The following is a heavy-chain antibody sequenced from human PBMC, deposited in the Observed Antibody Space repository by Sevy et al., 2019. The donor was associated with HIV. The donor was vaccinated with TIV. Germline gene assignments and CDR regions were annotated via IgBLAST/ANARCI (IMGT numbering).Heavy chain of an antibody. CDR2: INPNSGGT. D-gene: IGHD5-18*01. CDR3: ARVWDDSYAHKFDY. CDR1: GYTFTGYY. V-gene: IGHV1-2*02. Sequence: ASVKVSCKASGYTFTGYYMHWVRQAPGQGLEWMGWINPNSGGTNYAQKFQGRVTMTRDTSISTAYMELSRLRSDDTAVYYCARVWDDSYAHKFDYWGQGTLVTVSS. J-gene: IGHJ4*02.